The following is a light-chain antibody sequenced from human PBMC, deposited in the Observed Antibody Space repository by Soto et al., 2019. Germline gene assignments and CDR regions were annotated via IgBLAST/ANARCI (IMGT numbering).Light chain of an antibody. CDR3: QQRSNWPIT. Sequence: IVLTQSPATLSVSPGERATLSCRASQSISSSYLAWYQQKPGQAPRLLIYDVSNRATGIPARFRGSGSGTDFTLTISSLEPEDFAVYYCQQRSNWPITFGQGTRLEIK. CDR1: QSISSSY. CDR2: DVS. V-gene: IGKV3-11*01. J-gene: IGKJ5*01.